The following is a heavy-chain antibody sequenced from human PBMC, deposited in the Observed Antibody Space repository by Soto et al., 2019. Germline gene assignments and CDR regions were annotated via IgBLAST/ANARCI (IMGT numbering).Heavy chain of an antibody. Sequence: PSETLSLTCTVSGGSISSGDYYWSWIRQPPGKGLEWIGYIYYSGSTYYNPSLKSRVTISVDTSKNQFSLKLSSVTAADTAVYYCARDLRITMVRGVYYYYGMDVWRQGTTVPVSS. D-gene: IGHD3-10*01. CDR3: ARDLRITMVRGVYYYYGMDV. J-gene: IGHJ6*02. V-gene: IGHV4-30-4*01. CDR1: GGSISSGDYY. CDR2: IYYSGST.